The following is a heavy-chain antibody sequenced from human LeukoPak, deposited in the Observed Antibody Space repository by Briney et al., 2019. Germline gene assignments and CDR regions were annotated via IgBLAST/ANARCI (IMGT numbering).Heavy chain of an antibody. D-gene: IGHD6-6*01. J-gene: IGHJ4*02. Sequence: SETLSLTCAVSGDSISTNTWWSWVRQPPGKGLEWIGEIFHGGHTNYNPSLMSRVTVSVDTSKNQFSLKLSSVTAADTAVYYCARGRSSAYFDYWGQGTLVTVSS. V-gene: IGHV4-4*02. CDR3: ARGRSSAYFDY. CDR1: GDSISTNTW. CDR2: IFHGGHT.